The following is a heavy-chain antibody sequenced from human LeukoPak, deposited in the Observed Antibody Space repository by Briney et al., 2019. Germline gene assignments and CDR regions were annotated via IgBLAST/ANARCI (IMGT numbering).Heavy chain of an antibody. V-gene: IGHV3-23*01. CDR1: GFTFSSYA. J-gene: IGHJ4*02. CDR2: ISGSGGST. CDR3: AKDPASFYYGSGNFEYYFDY. Sequence: GGSLRLSCAASGFTFSSYAMSWVRPAPGKGLEWVSAISGSGGSTNYADSVKGRFTISRDDSKNTLYLQMNSLRAEDTAVYYCAKDPASFYYGSGNFEYYFDYWGQGTLVTVSS. D-gene: IGHD3-10*01.